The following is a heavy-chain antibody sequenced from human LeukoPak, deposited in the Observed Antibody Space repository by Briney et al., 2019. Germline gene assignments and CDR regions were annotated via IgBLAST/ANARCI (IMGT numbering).Heavy chain of an antibody. V-gene: IGHV1-69*04. CDR1: GGTFSSYA. J-gene: IGHJ4*02. D-gene: IGHD3-10*01. Sequence: SGQVSCHASGGTFSSYAISWVRPAPGQGHEWMGRVIPILGIANYAQKFQGRVTITAHKSTSTDNSERSSMRSEDKAGYYCAMDLGLRGVILSYFDYSGQGNLGTVSS. CDR2: VIPILGIA. CDR3: AMDLGLRGVILSYFDY.